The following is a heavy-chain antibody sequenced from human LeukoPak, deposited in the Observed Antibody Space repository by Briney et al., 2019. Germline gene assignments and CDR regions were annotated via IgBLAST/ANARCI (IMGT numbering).Heavy chain of an antibody. J-gene: IGHJ4*02. CDR3: AKSPFRGCPDY. CDR2: ISYDGSNK. Sequence: GGSLRLSCAASGFTFSSYGMHWVRQAPGKGLEWVAVISYDGSNKYYADSVKGRFTISRDNSKNTLYLQMNSLRAEDTAVYYCAKSPFRGCPDYWGQGTLVTVSS. V-gene: IGHV3-30*18. CDR1: GFTFSSYG. D-gene: IGHD3-16*01.